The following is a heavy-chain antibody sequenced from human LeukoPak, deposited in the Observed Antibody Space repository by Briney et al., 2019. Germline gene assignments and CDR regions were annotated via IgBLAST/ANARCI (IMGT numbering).Heavy chain of an antibody. V-gene: IGHV3-23*01. Sequence: GGSLRLSCVASGFTFSNYAMSWVRQAPGKGLEWVSGISGDSGGTNYADSVKGRFTISRDNFKNTLYLQMNSLRAEDTAVYYCANRPYGSSGYPFMDVWGKGTTVTVSS. D-gene: IGHD3-22*01. CDR3: ANRPYGSSGYPFMDV. CDR2: ISGDSGGT. CDR1: GFTFSNYA. J-gene: IGHJ6*03.